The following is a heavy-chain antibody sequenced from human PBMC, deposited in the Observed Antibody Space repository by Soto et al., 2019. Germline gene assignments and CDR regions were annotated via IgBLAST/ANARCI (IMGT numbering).Heavy chain of an antibody. J-gene: IGHJ4*02. CDR2: ISGSGGST. CDR1: GFTFSSYA. V-gene: IGHV3-23*01. CDR3: AKSRKYGSGAKKDLTIDY. D-gene: IGHD3-10*01. Sequence: GGSLRLSCAASGFTFSSYAMSWVRQAPGKGLEWVSAISGSGGSTYYADSVKGRFTISRDNSKNTLYLQMNSLRAEDTAVYYCAKSRKYGSGAKKDLTIDYWGQGTLVTVSS.